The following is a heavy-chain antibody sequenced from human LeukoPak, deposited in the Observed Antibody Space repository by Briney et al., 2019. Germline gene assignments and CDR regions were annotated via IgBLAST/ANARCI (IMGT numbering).Heavy chain of an antibody. J-gene: IGHJ4*02. Sequence: PGGSLRLSCGASGFTISGYWMSWLRQAPGKGLEWVANMNQDGSEKYYVDSVKCRFTISRDNAKNSLYLQMSSLRAEDTAVYYCARDASGWSAYWGQGTLVTVSS. CDR2: MNQDGSEK. D-gene: IGHD6-19*01. V-gene: IGHV3-7*01. CDR1: GFTISGYW. CDR3: ARDASGWSAY.